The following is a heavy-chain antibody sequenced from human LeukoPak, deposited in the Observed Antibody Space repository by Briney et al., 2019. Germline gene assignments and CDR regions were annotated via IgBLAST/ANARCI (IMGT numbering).Heavy chain of an antibody. CDR1: GGTFSGYA. CDR2: IIPIFGTA. J-gene: IGHJ4*02. Sequence: SVKVSCKASGGTFSGYAISWVRQAPGQGLEWMGGIIPIFGTANYAQKFQGRVTITADKSTSTAYMELSSLRSEDTAVYYCARLMVYYFDYWGQGTLVTVSS. V-gene: IGHV1-69*06. D-gene: IGHD3-10*01. CDR3: ARLMVYYFDY.